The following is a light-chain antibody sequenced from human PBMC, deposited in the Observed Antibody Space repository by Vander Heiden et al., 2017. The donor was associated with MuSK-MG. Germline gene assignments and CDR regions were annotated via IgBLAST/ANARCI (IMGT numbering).Light chain of an antibody. Sequence: HSALTQPASVSGSPGQSITISCTGTDPDFHNSRSVSWYQQHPGKAPKLIILDATNRPSEISDRFSGSKSGNRASLTISGLQADDDADYFCGSYAGTTNYLFGTGTRVTVL. V-gene: IGLV2-14*03. CDR1: DPDFHNSRS. CDR3: GSYAGTTNYL. J-gene: IGLJ1*01. CDR2: DAT.